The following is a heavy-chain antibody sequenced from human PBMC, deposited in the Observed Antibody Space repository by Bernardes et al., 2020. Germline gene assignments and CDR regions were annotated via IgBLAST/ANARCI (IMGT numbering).Heavy chain of an antibody. Sequence: SETLSLTCAVYGGSFSGYYWSWIRQPPGKGLEWIGEINHSGSTNYNQSLKSRVTISVDTSKNQFSLKLSSVTAADTAVYYCARGRGYSSCWYHDWGQGTLVTVSS. D-gene: IGHD6-19*01. V-gene: IGHV4-34*01. CDR2: INHSGST. J-gene: IGHJ1*01. CDR1: GGSFSGYY. CDR3: ARGRGYSSCWYHD.